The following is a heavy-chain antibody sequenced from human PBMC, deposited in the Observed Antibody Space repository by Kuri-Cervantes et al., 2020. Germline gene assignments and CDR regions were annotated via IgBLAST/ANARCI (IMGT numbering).Heavy chain of an antibody. CDR1: GFTFSDYY. D-gene: IGHD5-24*01. V-gene: IGHV3-7*03. J-gene: IGHJ4*02. Sequence: LSLTCAASGFTFSDYYMSWIRQAPGKGLEWVANIKQDGSEKYYVDSVKGRFTISRDNAKNSLYLQMNSLRAEDTALYYCAKGTDGYNHVFDYWGQGTLVTVSS. CDR3: AKGTDGYNHVFDY. CDR2: IKQDGSEK.